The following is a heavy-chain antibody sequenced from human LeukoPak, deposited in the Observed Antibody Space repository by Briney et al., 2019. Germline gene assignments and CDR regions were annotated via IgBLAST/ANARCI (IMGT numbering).Heavy chain of an antibody. V-gene: IGHV6-1*01. Sequence: PSQTLSLTCAISGDSVSSNGAAWNWIRQSPSRGLEWLGRTYYRSKWYNDYAVSVQSRITITPDTSKNQFSLQLNSVTPEDTAVYYCARQIVVVPTAMVMGWFDPWGQGTLVTVSS. CDR2: TYYRSKWYN. CDR1: GDSVSSNGAA. D-gene: IGHD2-2*01. CDR3: ARQIVVVPTAMVMGWFDP. J-gene: IGHJ5*02.